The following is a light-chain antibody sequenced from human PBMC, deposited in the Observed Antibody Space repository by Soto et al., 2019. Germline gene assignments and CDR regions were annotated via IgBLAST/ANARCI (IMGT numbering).Light chain of an antibody. CDR3: QQRNNWPPIT. CDR1: QSISTN. J-gene: IGKJ5*01. Sequence: EIVLTQSPATLSLSPGDRSTLSCRSSQSISTNLAWYQQKPGQAPRLLIYDASNRATGIPARFSGSGSGTDFTLTISSLEPGDFAVYYCQQRNNWPPITFGQGTRLEIK. CDR2: DAS. V-gene: IGKV3-11*01.